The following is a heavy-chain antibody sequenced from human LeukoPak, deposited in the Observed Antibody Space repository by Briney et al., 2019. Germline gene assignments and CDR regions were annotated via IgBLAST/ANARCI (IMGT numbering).Heavy chain of an antibody. J-gene: IGHJ4*02. CDR2: ISGSGGST. V-gene: IGHV3-23*01. D-gene: IGHD2-2*02. CDR3: AEVPAAIGG. Sequence: GGSLRLSCAASGFTFSSYAMSWVRQAPGKGLEWGSAISGSGGSTYYADSVKGRFTISRENSKNTLYLQMNSLRAEDTAVYYCAEVPAAIGGWGQGTLVTVSS. CDR1: GFTFSSYA.